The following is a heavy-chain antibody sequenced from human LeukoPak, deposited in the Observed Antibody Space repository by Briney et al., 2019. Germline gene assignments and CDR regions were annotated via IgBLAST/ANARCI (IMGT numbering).Heavy chain of an antibody. J-gene: IGHJ4*02. Sequence: GASVKVSCKASGYTFTSYDINWVRQATGRGLEWMGWMNPNSGNTAYAQKFQGRVTMTRNTSISTAYMELSSLRSEDTAVYYCARGGYSYYYESSGYYYWGQGTLVTVSS. CDR2: MNPNSGNT. CDR1: GYTFTSYD. D-gene: IGHD3-22*01. V-gene: IGHV1-8*01. CDR3: ARGGYSYYYESSGYYY.